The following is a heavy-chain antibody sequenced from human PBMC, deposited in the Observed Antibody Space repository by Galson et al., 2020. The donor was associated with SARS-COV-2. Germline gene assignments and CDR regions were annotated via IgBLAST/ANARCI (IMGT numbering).Heavy chain of an antibody. CDR2: IGRSGGPI. J-gene: IGHJ6*02. CDR3: GRDLAPGRMDV. Sequence: GGSLRLSCAASRFTFSDFYMSWTRQAPGKGLEWLSYIGRSGGPIFYADSVKGRFTVSRDNAKNLLYLQLNSLRAEDTAVYYCGRDLAPGRMDVWGQGTTVTVSS. CDR1: RFTFSDFY. V-gene: IGHV3-11*01.